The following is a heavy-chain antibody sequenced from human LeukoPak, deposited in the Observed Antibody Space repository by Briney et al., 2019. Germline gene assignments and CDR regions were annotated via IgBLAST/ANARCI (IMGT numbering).Heavy chain of an antibody. CDR3: ARGEWGYVTGPLDY. CDR1: GYIFASYG. Sequence: ASVKVSCKASGYIFASYGISWVRQAPGQGLEWMGWISAYNGNTNYAQKLQGRVTMTTDTSTSTAYMELRSLRSDDTAVYYCARGEWGYVTGPLDYWGQGTLVTVSS. J-gene: IGHJ4*02. V-gene: IGHV1-18*01. D-gene: IGHD2-15*01. CDR2: ISAYNGNT.